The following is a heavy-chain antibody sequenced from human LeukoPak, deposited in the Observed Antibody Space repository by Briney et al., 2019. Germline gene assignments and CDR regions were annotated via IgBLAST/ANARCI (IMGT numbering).Heavy chain of an antibody. CDR3: GSGYCSGGSCYSQVGHY. D-gene: IGHD2-15*01. Sequence: GGSLRLSCAASGFTFSDHYMDWVRQAPGRGLEWVGRSRNKANSYTTEYAASVKGRFTISRDDSKNSLYLQMNSLQTEDTAVYYCGSGYCSGGSCYSQVGHYWGKGTLVTVSS. CDR2: SRNKANSYTT. J-gene: IGHJ4*02. CDR1: GFTFSDHY. V-gene: IGHV3-72*01.